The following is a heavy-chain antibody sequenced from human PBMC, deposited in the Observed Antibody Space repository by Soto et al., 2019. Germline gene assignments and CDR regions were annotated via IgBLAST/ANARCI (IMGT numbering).Heavy chain of an antibody. Sequence: QVQLVQSGAEVKKPGASVKVSCKASGYTFTSYGISWVRQAPGQGLEWMGWISAYNGNTNYAQKLQGRVTMTTDTSTSTVYMELRSLRSDDTAVYYCARGGLDCSGGSCYSFRYWFDPWGRGTQVTVSS. CDR2: ISAYNGNT. V-gene: IGHV1-18*01. D-gene: IGHD2-15*01. CDR3: ARGGLDCSGGSCYSFRYWFDP. J-gene: IGHJ5*02. CDR1: GYTFTSYG.